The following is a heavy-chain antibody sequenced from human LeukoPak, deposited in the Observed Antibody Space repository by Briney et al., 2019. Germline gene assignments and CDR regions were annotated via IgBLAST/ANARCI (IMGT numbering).Heavy chain of an antibody. V-gene: IGHV4-38-2*02. D-gene: IGHD6-13*01. CDR2: IYHSGST. CDR3: ARNLIPEQLVLNF. Sequence: SETLSLTCTVSGYSISSGYYWGWIRQPPGKGLEWIGSIYHSGSTYYNPSLKSRVTISVDTSKNQFTLNLKSVTPEDTAVYYCARNLIPEQLVLNFWGQGTLVTVSS. CDR1: GYSISSGYY. J-gene: IGHJ4*02.